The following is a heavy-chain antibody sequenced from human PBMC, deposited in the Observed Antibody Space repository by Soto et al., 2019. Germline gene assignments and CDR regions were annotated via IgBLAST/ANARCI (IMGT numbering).Heavy chain of an antibody. Sequence: QVQLVESGGGVVQPGRSLRLSCAASGFTFSSYGMHWVRQAPGKGLEWVAVIWYDGSNKYYADSVKGRFTISRDNSKNTLYLQMNSLRAEDTAVYYCARAAVSSYYYYSMDVWGQGTTVTVSS. V-gene: IGHV3-33*01. CDR2: IWYDGSNK. CDR3: ARAAVSSYYYYSMDV. J-gene: IGHJ6*02. D-gene: IGHD6-6*01. CDR1: GFTFSSYG.